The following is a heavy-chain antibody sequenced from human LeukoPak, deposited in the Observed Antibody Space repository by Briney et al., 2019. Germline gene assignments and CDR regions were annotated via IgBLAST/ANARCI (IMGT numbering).Heavy chain of an antibody. CDR3: AREGCSSTSCYGAYYYYGMDV. D-gene: IGHD2-2*01. CDR2: IYTSGST. V-gene: IGHV4-4*07. J-gene: IGHJ6*02. Sequence: SETLSLTCTVAGGSISSYYWSCIRQPAGKGLEWIGRIYTSGSTNYNPSLKSRVTMSVDTSKNQFSLKLSSVTAADTAVYYCAREGCSSTSCYGAYYYYGMDVWGQGTTVTVSS. CDR1: GGSISSYY.